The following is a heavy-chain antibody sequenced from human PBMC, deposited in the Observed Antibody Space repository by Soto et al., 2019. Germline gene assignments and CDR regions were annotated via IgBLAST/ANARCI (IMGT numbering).Heavy chain of an antibody. D-gene: IGHD3-3*01. CDR2: IYHSGST. J-gene: IGHJ6*02. V-gene: IGHV4-4*02. CDR1: GGSISSSNW. Sequence: SATRSLTCAVSGGSISSSNWWSWVRQPPGKGLEWIGEIYHSGSTNYNPSLKSRVTISVDKSKNQFSLKLSSVTAADTAVYYCAAGRLASDYYYGMDVWGQGTTVTVSS. CDR3: AAGRLASDYYYGMDV.